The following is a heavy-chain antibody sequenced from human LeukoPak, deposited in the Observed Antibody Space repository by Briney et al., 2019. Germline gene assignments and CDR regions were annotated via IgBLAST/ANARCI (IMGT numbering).Heavy chain of an antibody. J-gene: IGHJ6*02. D-gene: IGHD3-10*01. CDR2: IIPILGIA. CDR1: GYTFTGYY. Sequence: SVKVSCKASGYTFTGYYMHWVRQAPGQGLEWMGRIIPILGIANYAQKFQGRVTITADKSTSTAYMELSSLRSEDTAVYYCQLWFGEDYYYYYGMDVWGQGTTVTVSS. CDR3: QLWFGEDYYYYYGMDV. V-gene: IGHV1-69*02.